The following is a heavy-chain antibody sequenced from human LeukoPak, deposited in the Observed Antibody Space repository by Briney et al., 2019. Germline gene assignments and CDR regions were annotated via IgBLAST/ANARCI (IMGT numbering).Heavy chain of an antibody. Sequence: SETLSLTCTVSGGSISSGSYYWSWIRQPAGKGLEWIGRIYTSGSTNYNPSLKRRVTISVDTSKNQFSLKLSSVTAADTAVYYCARDTVTAYYDAFDIWGQGTMVTVSS. CDR1: GGSISSGSYY. V-gene: IGHV4-61*02. CDR3: ARDTVTAYYDAFDI. J-gene: IGHJ3*02. CDR2: IYTSGST. D-gene: IGHD4-11*01.